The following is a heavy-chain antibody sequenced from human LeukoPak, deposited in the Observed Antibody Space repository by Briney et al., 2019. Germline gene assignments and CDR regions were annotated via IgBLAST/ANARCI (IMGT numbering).Heavy chain of an antibody. J-gene: IGHJ4*02. CDR3: ARQSSGFFASDY. Sequence: AASVKVSCKASGYTFTGYYMHWVRQAPGQGLEWMGWINPNSGGTNYAQDFQGRVTMTRDPSISTAYMELSRLGSDDTAVYFCARQSSGFFASDYWGQGTLVTVSS. D-gene: IGHD6-25*01. V-gene: IGHV1-2*02. CDR2: INPNSGGT. CDR1: GYTFTGYY.